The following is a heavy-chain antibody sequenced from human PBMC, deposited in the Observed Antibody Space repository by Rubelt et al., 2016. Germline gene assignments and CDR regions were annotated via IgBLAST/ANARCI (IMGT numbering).Heavy chain of an antibody. D-gene: IGHD1-26*01. CDR1: GGSFSFYY. CDR3: ARDRLVGASDAFDF. Sequence: QVQLQQWGAGLLKPSETLSLTCAVSGGSFSFYYWSWIRQPPGKGLEWIGEINPSGSTNYNPSLKSRVTMSVDTSKNQFSLKLTSVTAADTAMYYCARDRLVGASDAFDFWGQGTMVVVSS. V-gene: IGHV4-34*01. CDR2: INPSGST. J-gene: IGHJ3*01.